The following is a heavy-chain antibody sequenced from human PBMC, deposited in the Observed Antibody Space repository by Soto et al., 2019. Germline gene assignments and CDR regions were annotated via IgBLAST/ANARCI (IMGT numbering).Heavy chain of an antibody. Sequence: QLQLQESGSGLVKPSQTLSLTCAVSDGSISSGGYSWSWIRQPPGKGLEWIWYIYHSGSPYYNPALKSRVNISVDRSKNQFSLKLSSVTDADTAVYYCDRVPDYWGQGTLVTVSS. J-gene: IGHJ4*02. CDR2: IYHSGSP. CDR3: DRVPDY. V-gene: IGHV4-30-2*01. CDR1: DGSISSGGYS.